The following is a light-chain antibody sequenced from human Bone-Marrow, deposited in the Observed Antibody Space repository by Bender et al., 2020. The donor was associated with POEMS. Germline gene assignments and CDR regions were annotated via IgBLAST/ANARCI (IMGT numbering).Light chain of an antibody. V-gene: IGLV1-44*01. CDR2: SNN. J-gene: IGLJ3*02. CDR3: SSWDDSLNGWV. Sequence: NFGNNAANWYQHVPGTAPKLLIYSNNQRPSGVPDRFSASTSGTSASLTISGLHSDDEADYYCSSWDDSLNGWVFGGGTKLTVL. CDR1: NFGNNA.